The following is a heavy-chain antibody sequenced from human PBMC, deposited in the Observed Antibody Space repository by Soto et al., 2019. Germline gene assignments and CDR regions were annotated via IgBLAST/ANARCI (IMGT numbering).Heavy chain of an antibody. V-gene: IGHV4-4*07. CDR1: GGSISSYY. CDR2: IYTSGST. CDR3: ASELMVRGVSSWFDP. J-gene: IGHJ5*02. Sequence: QVQLQESGPGLVKPSETLSLTCTVSGGSISSYYWSWIRQPAGKGLEWIGRIYTSGSTNYNPSLKSRVTMSKDTPKNQFSRTLSSVTAADTAVYYCASELMVRGVSSWFDPWGQGTLVTVSS. D-gene: IGHD3-10*01.